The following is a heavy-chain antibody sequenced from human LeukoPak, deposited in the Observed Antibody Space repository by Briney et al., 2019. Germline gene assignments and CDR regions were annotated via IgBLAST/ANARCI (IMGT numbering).Heavy chain of an antibody. CDR2: IYSGGTT. CDR1: GFIVSSTY. Sequence: GGSLRLSCAASGFIVSSTYMSWVRQAPGKGLEWVSVIYSGGTTYYADSVKGRFTISRDNSKNTVYLQMNSLRAEDTAVYYCARERVTAIQGDYYYGMDVWGQGTTVTVSS. J-gene: IGHJ6*02. CDR3: ARERVTAIQGDYYYGMDV. V-gene: IGHV3-53*01. D-gene: IGHD2-21*02.